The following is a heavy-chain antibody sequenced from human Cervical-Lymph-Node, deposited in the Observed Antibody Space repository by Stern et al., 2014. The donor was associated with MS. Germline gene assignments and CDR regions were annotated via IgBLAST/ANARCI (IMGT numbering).Heavy chain of an antibody. CDR1: GFTFSSYG. CDR3: ARLYCSGGSCYPLDAFDI. V-gene: IGHV3-33*01. Sequence: QVQLVESGGGVVQPGRSLRLSCAASGFTFSSYGMHWVRQAPGKGLEWVAVIWYAGSNKYYADSVKGRFTISRDNSKNTLYLQMNSLRAEDTAVYYCARLYCSGGSCYPLDAFDIWGQGTMVTVSS. D-gene: IGHD2-15*01. CDR2: IWYAGSNK. J-gene: IGHJ3*02.